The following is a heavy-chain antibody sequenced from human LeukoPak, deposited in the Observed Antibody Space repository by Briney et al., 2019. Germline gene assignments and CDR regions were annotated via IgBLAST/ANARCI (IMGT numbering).Heavy chain of an antibody. Sequence: ASVEVSCKASGYTFSDYYIHWVQQAPGKGLEWMGRVDAEDGETIYAEKFQGRVTITADTSTDTAYMELSSLRSEDRAVYYCTTGSSTGEWLPLYYMDVWGKGTTVTVSS. CDR3: TTGSSTGEWLPLYYMDV. D-gene: IGHD3-3*01. V-gene: IGHV1-69-2*01. J-gene: IGHJ6*03. CDR1: GYTFSDYY. CDR2: VDAEDGET.